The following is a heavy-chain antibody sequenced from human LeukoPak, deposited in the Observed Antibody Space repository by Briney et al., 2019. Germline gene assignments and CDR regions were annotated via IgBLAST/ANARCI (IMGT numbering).Heavy chain of an antibody. V-gene: IGHV1-18*01. CDR3: ARSPPPKTGYSSSPLPYGMGV. Sequence: GASVKVSCKASGYTFTSYGISWVRQAPGQGLEWMGWISAYNGNTNYAQKLQGRVTMTTDTSTSTAYMELRSLRSDDTAVYYCARSPPPKTGYSSSPLPYGMGVWGQGTTVTVSS. CDR1: GYTFTSYG. J-gene: IGHJ6*02. D-gene: IGHD6-13*01. CDR2: ISAYNGNT.